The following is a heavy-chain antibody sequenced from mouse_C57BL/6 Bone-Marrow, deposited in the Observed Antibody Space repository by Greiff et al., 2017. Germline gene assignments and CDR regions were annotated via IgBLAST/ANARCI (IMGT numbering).Heavy chain of an antibody. Sequence: EVQLVESGPELVKPGASVKIPCKASGYTFTDYNMDWVKQSHGKSLEWIGDINPNNGGTIYNQKFKGNATLTVDKSSSTAYMELRSLTSEDTAVYYCARRVTTVVARRTYYAMDYWGQGTSVTVSS. J-gene: IGHJ4*01. D-gene: IGHD1-1*01. CDR1: GYTFTDYN. V-gene: IGHV1-18*01. CDR3: ARRVTTVVARRTYYAMDY. CDR2: INPNNGGT.